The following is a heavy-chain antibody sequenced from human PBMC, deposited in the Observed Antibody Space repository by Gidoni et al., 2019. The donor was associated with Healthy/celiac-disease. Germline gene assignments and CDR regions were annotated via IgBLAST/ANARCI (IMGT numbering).Heavy chain of an antibody. CDR3: ARHMSRGGSSSSIYFQH. CDR1: GYSFTSYW. D-gene: IGHD6-6*01. J-gene: IGHJ1*01. CDR2: IDPSDSYT. Sequence: EVQLVQSGAEVKKPGESLRISCKGSGYSFTSYWISWVRQMPGKGLEWMGRIDPSDSYTNYSPSFQGHVTISADKSISTAYLQWSSLKASDTAMYYCARHMSRGGSSSSIYFQHWGQGTLVTVSS. V-gene: IGHV5-10-1*03.